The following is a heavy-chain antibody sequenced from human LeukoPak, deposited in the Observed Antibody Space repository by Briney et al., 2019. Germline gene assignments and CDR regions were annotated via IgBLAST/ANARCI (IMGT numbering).Heavy chain of an antibody. Sequence: ASVKVSCKASGYTFTSYDINWVRQATGHRLECMGWMNPNSGNTGYAQKFQGRATMTRHTSISTAYMELSSLRSEDTAVYYCERGQATVTYFYYCGMDVWGQGPTVAVSS. CDR2: MNPNSGNT. V-gene: IGHV1-8*01. CDR3: ERGQATVTYFYYCGMDV. J-gene: IGHJ6*02. CDR1: GYTFTSYD. D-gene: IGHD4-11*01.